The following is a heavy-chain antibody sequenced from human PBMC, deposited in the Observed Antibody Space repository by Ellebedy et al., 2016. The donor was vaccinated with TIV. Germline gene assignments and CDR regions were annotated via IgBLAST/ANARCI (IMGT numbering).Heavy chain of an antibody. V-gene: IGHV3-13*01. CDR2: IGTAGDT. J-gene: IGHJ4*03. CDR1: GFTFSSYD. CDR3: ARVRFGDTAVDY. D-gene: IGHD2-21*01. Sequence: GGSLRLSCAASGFTFSSYDMHWVRQGTEKGLEWVSAIGTAGDTYYPGSVKGRFTISRENAKNSLYLQITSLRAEDTAVYYCARVRFGDTAVDYWGQGTLVTVSS.